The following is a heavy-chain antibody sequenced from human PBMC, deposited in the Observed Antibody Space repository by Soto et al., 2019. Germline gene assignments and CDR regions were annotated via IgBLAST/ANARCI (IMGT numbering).Heavy chain of an antibody. J-gene: IGHJ4*02. CDR2: INHSGST. CDR1: GESFSGYY. V-gene: IGHV4-34*01. CDR3: ARAYSGYDFDY. D-gene: IGHD5-12*01. Sequence: SETLSLTCAVYGESFSGYYWSWIRQPPGKGLEWIGEINHSGSTNYNPSLKSRVTISVDTSKNQFSLNLRSVTAADTAVYYCARAYSGYDFDYWSQGTLVTVSS.